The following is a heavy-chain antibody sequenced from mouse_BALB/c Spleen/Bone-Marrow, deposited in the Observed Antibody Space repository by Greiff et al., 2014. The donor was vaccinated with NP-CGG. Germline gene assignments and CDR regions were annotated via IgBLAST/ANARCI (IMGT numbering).Heavy chain of an antibody. D-gene: IGHD6-1*01. CDR1: GFTFTDYF. CDR2: IRNKPSGYTT. Sequence: EVQLVESGGGLVQPGGSLRLSCTTSGFTFTDYFMTWVRQPPGKALEWLGFIRNKPSGYTTECNPSVKGRFSISRDNSQGIFYLQMNTLRAEDSAIYYCARDYNGYFDFWGQGTTLTVSS. CDR3: ARDYNGYFDF. J-gene: IGHJ2*01. V-gene: IGHV7-3*02.